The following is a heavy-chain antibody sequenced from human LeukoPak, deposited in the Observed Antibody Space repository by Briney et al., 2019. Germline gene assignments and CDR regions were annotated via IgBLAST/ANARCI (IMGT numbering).Heavy chain of an antibody. J-gene: IGHJ4*02. Sequence: PGGSLRLSCAASGFTFSDYYMSWIRQAPGKGLEWVSYISSSSSYTNYADSVKGRFTISRDNAKNSLYLQMNSLRAEDTAVYYCARDPGSGSSEYYFDYWGQGTLVTVSS. CDR2: ISSSSSYT. V-gene: IGHV3-11*06. D-gene: IGHD3-10*01. CDR3: ARDPGSGSSEYYFDY. CDR1: GFTFSDYY.